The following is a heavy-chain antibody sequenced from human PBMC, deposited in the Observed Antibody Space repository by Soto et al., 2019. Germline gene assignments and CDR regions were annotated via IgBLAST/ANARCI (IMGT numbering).Heavy chain of an antibody. Sequence: SVKVSCKASGGTFSSYAISWVRQAPGQGLEWMGGIIPIFGTANYAQKFQGRVTITADESTSTAYMELSSLRSEDTAVYYCARGRGKGYYGSGSYRHYYYYYGMDVWGQGTTVTVSS. V-gene: IGHV1-69*13. CDR1: GGTFSSYA. D-gene: IGHD3-10*01. J-gene: IGHJ6*02. CDR3: ARGRGKGYYGSGSYRHYYYYYGMDV. CDR2: IIPIFGTA.